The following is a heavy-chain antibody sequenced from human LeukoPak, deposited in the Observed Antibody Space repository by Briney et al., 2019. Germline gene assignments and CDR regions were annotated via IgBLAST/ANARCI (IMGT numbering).Heavy chain of an antibody. D-gene: IGHD6-13*01. CDR2: IYYSGST. V-gene: IGHV4-59*08. Sequence: SETLSLTCTVSGGSISSYYWSWIRQPPGKGLEWIGYIYYSGSTNYNPSLKSRVTISLDTSTKHFSLKLSSLTAADTAVYYCARQSRATGTLNSWGQGTLVTVSS. CDR3: ARQSRATGTLNS. CDR1: GGSISSYY. J-gene: IGHJ4*02.